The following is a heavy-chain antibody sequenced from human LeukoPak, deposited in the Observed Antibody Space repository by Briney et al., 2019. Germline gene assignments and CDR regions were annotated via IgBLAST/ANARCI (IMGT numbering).Heavy chain of an antibody. V-gene: IGHV3-21*01. CDR2: ISSSGSYI. Sequence: GGSLRLSWAASGFTFSTYSMNWVRQAPGKGLEWVSSISSSGSYIYYADSVKGRFTISRDNAKNSLYLQMNSLRAEDTAVYYCARDRGGSGWYDYWGQGTLVTVSS. CDR1: GFTFSTYS. J-gene: IGHJ4*02. CDR3: ARDRGGSGWYDY. D-gene: IGHD6-19*01.